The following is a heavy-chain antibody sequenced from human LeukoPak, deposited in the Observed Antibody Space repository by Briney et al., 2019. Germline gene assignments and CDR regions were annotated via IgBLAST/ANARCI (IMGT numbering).Heavy chain of an antibody. Sequence: GASVKVSCKASEYTFTSYYMHWVRQAPGQGLEWMGIINPSGGSTSYAQKFQGRVTMTRDMSTSTVYMELSSLRSEDTAVYYCARDVGATPFDYWGQGTLVTVSS. CDR2: INPSGGST. CDR3: ARDVGATPFDY. J-gene: IGHJ4*02. CDR1: EYTFTSYY. D-gene: IGHD1-26*01. V-gene: IGHV1-46*01.